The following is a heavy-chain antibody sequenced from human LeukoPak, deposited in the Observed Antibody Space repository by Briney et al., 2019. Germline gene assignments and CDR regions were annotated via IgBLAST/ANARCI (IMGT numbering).Heavy chain of an antibody. CDR2: ISRSGDST. CDR1: GFTFSSYS. CDR3: AKRRESGIGSLYYFDS. V-gene: IGHV3-23*01. J-gene: IGHJ4*02. Sequence: SGGSLRLSCAASGFTFSSYSMSWVRQAPGEGLEWVSAISRSGDSTYYRDSVKGRFTISRDNSKNTLYLHMSSLSAEDTAVYYCAKRRESGIGSLYYFDSWGQGTLVTVSS. D-gene: IGHD1-14*01.